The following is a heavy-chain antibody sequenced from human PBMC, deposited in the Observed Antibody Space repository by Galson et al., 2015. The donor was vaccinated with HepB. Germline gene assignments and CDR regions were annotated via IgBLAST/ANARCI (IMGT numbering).Heavy chain of an antibody. D-gene: IGHD3-10*01. Sequence: QSGAEVKKPGESLRISCKGSGYSFTSYWISWVRQMPGKGLEWMGRIDSSDSYTNYSPSFQGHVTISADKSISTAYLQWSSLKASDTPMYYCTRSFGELPPLYYYYYGMDVWGQGTTVTVSS. CDR3: TRSFGELPPLYYYYYGMDV. V-gene: IGHV5-10-1*01. CDR1: GYSFTSYW. CDR2: IDSSDSYT. J-gene: IGHJ6*02.